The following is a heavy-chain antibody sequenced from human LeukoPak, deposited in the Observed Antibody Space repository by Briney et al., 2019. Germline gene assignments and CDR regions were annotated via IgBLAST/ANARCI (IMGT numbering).Heavy chain of an antibody. CDR2: ISSSSSYI. D-gene: IGHD5-18*01. J-gene: IGHJ4*02. CDR3: AREDTAMVIPFDY. V-gene: IGHV3-21*01. CDR1: GFTFSSYS. Sequence: GGSLRLSCAASGFTFSSYSMNWVRPAPGKGLEWVSSISSSSSYIYYADSVKGRFTISRDNAKNSLYLQMNSLRAEDTAVYYCAREDTAMVIPFDYWGQGTLVTVSS.